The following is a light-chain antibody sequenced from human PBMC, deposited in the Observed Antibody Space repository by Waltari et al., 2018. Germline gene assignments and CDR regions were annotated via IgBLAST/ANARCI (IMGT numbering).Light chain of an antibody. CDR2: TVS. V-gene: IGKV1-39*01. CDR3: QQTYNSPWT. J-gene: IGKJ1*01. CDR1: QGVSVY. Sequence: DISMTQSPSSLSAYVGERVTISCRASQGVSVYLNWYQQKPGKAPKLLIYTVSNLHSGVPSRFSGSGSGTDFTLTISSLQPEDFATYYCQQTYNSPWTFGQGTKVEIK.